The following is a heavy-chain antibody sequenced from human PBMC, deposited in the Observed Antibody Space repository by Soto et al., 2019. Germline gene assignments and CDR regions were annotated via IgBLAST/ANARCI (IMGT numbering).Heavy chain of an antibody. D-gene: IGHD5-12*01. J-gene: IGHJ6*03. CDR3: ARGYSGYDTHYYYYYYMDV. V-gene: IGHV6-1*01. CDR2: TYYRSKWYN. Sequence: PSQTLSLTCAISGDSVSSNSAAWNWIRQSPSRGLEWLGRTYYRSKWYNDYAVSVKSRITINPDTSKNQFSLQLNSVAPEDTAVYYCARGYSGYDTHYYYYYYMDVWGKGTTVTVSS. CDR1: GDSVSSNSAA.